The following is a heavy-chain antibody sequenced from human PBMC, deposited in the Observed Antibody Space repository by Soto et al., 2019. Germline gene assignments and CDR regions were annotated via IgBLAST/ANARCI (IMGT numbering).Heavy chain of an antibody. V-gene: IGHV3-30-3*01. Sequence: QVQLVESGGGVVQPGRSLRLSCVASGFTFRTYAMHWVRQAPGKGLEWVAVISYDGTNQYYADSVRGRFTISRDNSKNGLHLEMTRLRAEDTAVYYCARDAFYFGSGTHWGQGTMVTVSS. CDR1: GFTFRTYA. CDR3: ARDAFYFGSGTH. D-gene: IGHD3-10*01. J-gene: IGHJ3*01. CDR2: ISYDGTNQ.